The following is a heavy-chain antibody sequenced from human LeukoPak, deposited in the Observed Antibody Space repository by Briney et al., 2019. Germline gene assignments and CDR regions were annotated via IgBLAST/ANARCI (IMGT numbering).Heavy chain of an antibody. J-gene: IGHJ5*02. CDR1: GYTFTGYY. CDR2: INPNSGGT. V-gene: IGHV1-2*02. CDR3: ARGGIAARHNWFDP. Sequence: ASVRVSFKASGYTFTGYYMHWVRQAPGQGGEWMGWINPNSGGTNYAQKFQGRVTMTRDTSISTAYMELSRLGSDDTAVYYCARGGIAARHNWFDPWGQGTLVTVSS. D-gene: IGHD6-6*01.